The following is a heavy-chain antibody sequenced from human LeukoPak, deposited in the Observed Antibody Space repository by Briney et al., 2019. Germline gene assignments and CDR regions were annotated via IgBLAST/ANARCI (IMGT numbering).Heavy chain of an antibody. V-gene: IGHV4-39*07. D-gene: IGHD2-2*01. CDR1: GGSISSSSYC. CDR2: IYYSGST. CDR3: ARYMDWRDIVVVPAADAFDI. Sequence: SETLSLTCTVSGGSISSSSYCWGWIRQPPGKGLEWIGSIYYSGSTYYNPSLKSRVTISVDTSKNQFSLKLSSVTAADTAVHYCARYMDWRDIVVVPAADAFDIWGQGTMVTVSS. J-gene: IGHJ3*02.